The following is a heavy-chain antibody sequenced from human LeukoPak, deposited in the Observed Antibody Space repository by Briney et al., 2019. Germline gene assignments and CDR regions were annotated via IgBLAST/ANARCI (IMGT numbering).Heavy chain of an antibody. CDR2: ISGSGGST. CDR3: AKDPQQGYYGSGSYYQDS. CDR1: GFTFSSYV. V-gene: IGHV3-23*01. D-gene: IGHD3-10*01. Sequence: GGSLRLSCAASGFTFSSYVMSWVRQAPGKGLEWVSAISGSGGSTYYADSVKGRFTISRDNSKNTLYLQMNSLRAEDSAVYYCAKDPQQGYYGSGSYYQDSWGQGTLVTVSS. J-gene: IGHJ4*02.